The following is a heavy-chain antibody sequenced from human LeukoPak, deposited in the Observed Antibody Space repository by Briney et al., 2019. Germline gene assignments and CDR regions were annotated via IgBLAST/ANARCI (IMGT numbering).Heavy chain of an antibody. CDR1: GFTFDDYG. CDR3: ARRRAVAGREYYFDY. Sequence: GGSLRLSCAASGFTFDDYGMSWVRQAPGKGLEWVSGINWNGGSTGYADSVKGRFTISRDNAKNSLYLQMNSLRAEDTALYYCARRRAVAGREYYFDYWGQGTLVTVSS. CDR2: INWNGGST. V-gene: IGHV3-20*04. D-gene: IGHD6-19*01. J-gene: IGHJ4*02.